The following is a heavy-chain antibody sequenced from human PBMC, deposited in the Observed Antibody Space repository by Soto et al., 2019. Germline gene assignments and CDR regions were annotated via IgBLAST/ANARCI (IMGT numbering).Heavy chain of an antibody. CDR3: ATEDGVRDIALIPAAIDAMDV. V-gene: IGHV1-69*13. J-gene: IGHJ6*01. Sequence: GASVNVSCKASGGTFSSSSIRGVRQARGQGLEWMGGIIPIFGTANYTQKFQGRVTITADESTSTAYMELSGLRSEDTAVYYCATEDGVRDIALIPAAIDAMDVWGQGSTVTVSS. D-gene: IGHD2-2*01. CDR1: GGTFSSSS. CDR2: IIPIFGTA.